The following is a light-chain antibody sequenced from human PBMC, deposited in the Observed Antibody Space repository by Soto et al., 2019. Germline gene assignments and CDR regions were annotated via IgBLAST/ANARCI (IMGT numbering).Light chain of an antibody. CDR3: QQTYSSPET. CDR1: QSISNY. J-gene: IGKJ1*01. V-gene: IGKV1-39*01. Sequence: DIQMTQSPSSLSASVGDRVTISCRASQSISNYLNWYQQKPGKAPKLLIYASFTLQSGVPSRFSGSGSGTDFTLTISSLQPEAFGTYYCQQTYSSPETFGLGTKVEI. CDR2: ASF.